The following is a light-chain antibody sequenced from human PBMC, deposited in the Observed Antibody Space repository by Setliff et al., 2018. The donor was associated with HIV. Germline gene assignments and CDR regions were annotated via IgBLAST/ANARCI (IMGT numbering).Light chain of an antibody. V-gene: IGLV2-14*01. CDR3: SSYTSSIPYV. CDR1: SSDVGGYNY. CDR2: EVS. J-gene: IGLJ1*01. Sequence: QSALPQPASVSGSPGQSITISCTGTSSDVGGYNYVSWYQQHPGKAPKLMVSEVSNRPSGVSNRFSGSKSGNTASLTISGLQAEDEADYYCSSYTSSIPYVFGTGTKVTVL.